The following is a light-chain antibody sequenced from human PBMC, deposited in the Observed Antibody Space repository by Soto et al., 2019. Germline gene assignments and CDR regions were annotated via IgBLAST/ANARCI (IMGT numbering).Light chain of an antibody. CDR1: QSVSSN. CDR2: GAS. CDR3: QQYNNWPPVT. Sequence: EIVMTQSPATLSVSPGERATLSCRASQSVSSNLAWYQQKPGQAPRLLIYGASTRANGIPARFSGSGSGTEFTLTISSLQSEDFEVYYCQQYNNWPPVTFGQGTKVEIK. V-gene: IGKV3-15*01. J-gene: IGKJ1*01.